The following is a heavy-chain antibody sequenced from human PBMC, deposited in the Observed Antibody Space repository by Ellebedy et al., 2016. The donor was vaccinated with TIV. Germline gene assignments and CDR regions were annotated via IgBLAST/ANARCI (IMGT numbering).Heavy chain of an antibody. Sequence: PGGSLRLSCAASGFTFHNFAMSCVRQAPGKGLAWVAYIRTGSDYIYYAASVKGRFTVSRDNAKKALYLQLTSLGAEDTAVYYCARDLATGVYYYYGMGVWGQGTTVIVSS. CDR2: IRTGSDYI. D-gene: IGHD7-27*01. CDR1: GFTFHNFA. J-gene: IGHJ6*02. CDR3: ARDLATGVYYYYGMGV. V-gene: IGHV3-21*01.